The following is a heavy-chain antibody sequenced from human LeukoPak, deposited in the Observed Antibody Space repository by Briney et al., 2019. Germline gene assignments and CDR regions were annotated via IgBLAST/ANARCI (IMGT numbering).Heavy chain of an antibody. CDR3: ARSPRSRDGYKAFDY. CDR1: GYTFTGYY. D-gene: IGHD5-24*01. J-gene: IGHJ4*02. CDR2: INPNSGGT. V-gene: IGHV1-2*02. Sequence: ASVKVSCKASGYTFTGYYMHWVRQAPGQGLEWMGWINPNSGGTNYAQKFQGRVTMTRDTSISTAYMELSRLRSGDTAVYYCARSPRSRDGYKAFDYWGQGTLVTVSS.